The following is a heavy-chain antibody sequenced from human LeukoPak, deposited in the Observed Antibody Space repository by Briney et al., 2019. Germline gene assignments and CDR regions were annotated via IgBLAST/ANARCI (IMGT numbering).Heavy chain of an antibody. CDR1: GYTFISYD. Sequence: ASVKVSCKASGYTFISYDISWVRQAPGQGLEWMGWISAYNGNTNYAQKLQGRVTMTTDTSTSTAYMELRSLRSDDTAVYYCARDGWGRSRDWFDPWGRGTLVTVSS. CDR2: ISAYNGNT. V-gene: IGHV1-18*01. D-gene: IGHD2-2*03. J-gene: IGHJ5*02. CDR3: ARDGWGRSRDWFDP.